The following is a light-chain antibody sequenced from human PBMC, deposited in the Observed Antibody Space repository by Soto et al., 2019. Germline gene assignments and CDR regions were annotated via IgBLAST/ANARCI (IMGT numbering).Light chain of an antibody. CDR3: QQHNYY. J-gene: IGKJ4*01. Sequence: DIQLTQSPSFLSASVGDRVTITCRASQGIRSYLAWYQQKAGKAPKLLIYSASNLKSGVPSRFSGSGSGTEFTLTISSLQPEDFATYYCQQHNYYFGGGTKVEIK. CDR1: QGIRSY. V-gene: IGKV1-9*01. CDR2: SAS.